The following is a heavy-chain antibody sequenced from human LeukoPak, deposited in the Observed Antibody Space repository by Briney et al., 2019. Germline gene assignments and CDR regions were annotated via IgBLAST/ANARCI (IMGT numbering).Heavy chain of an antibody. CDR2: IYYSGST. CDR3: ATRPYDSSGYSPLDC. Sequence: SETLSLTCTVSGGSISSYYWSWIRQPPGKGLEWIGYIYYSGSTNYNPSLKSRVTISVDTSKNQFSLKLSSVTAADTAVYYCATRPYDSSGYSPLDCWGQGTLVTVSS. CDR1: GGSISSYY. V-gene: IGHV4-59*12. D-gene: IGHD3-22*01. J-gene: IGHJ4*02.